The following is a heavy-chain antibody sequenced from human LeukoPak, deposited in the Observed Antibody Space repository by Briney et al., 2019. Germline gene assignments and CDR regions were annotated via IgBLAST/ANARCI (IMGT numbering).Heavy chain of an antibody. D-gene: IGHD3/OR15-3a*01. CDR2: IRDSGEA. Sequence: PGGSLRLSCAVSGFRVGDYYMSWVRQAPGKGLEWVGLIRDSGEAFYADFVRGRFAISRDESENTLYLQMNSLRVEDTAVYFCARDRAANQDWVEFDPWGQGTPVIVSS. V-gene: IGHV3-66*03. CDR3: ARDRAANQDWVEFDP. CDR1: GFRVGDYY. J-gene: IGHJ5*02.